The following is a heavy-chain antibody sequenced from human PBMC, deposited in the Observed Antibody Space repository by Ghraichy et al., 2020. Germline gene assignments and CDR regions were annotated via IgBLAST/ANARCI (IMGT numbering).Heavy chain of an antibody. D-gene: IGHD3-10*01. CDR2: ISSSGSTI. Sequence: GGSLRLSCAASGFTFSDYYMSWIRQAPGKGLEWVSYISSSGSTIYYADSVKGRFTISRDNAKNSLYLQMNSLRAEDTAVYYCARDLSYRVRGVIITGSFDYWGQGTLVNVSS. V-gene: IGHV3-11*01. CDR3: ARDLSYRVRGVIITGSFDY. CDR1: GFTFSDYY. J-gene: IGHJ4*02.